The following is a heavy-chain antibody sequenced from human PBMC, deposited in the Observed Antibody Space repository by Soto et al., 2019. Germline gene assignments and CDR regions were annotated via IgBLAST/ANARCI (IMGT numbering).Heavy chain of an antibody. D-gene: IGHD3-3*01. Sequence: QVTLKESGPVLVKPTETLTLTCTVSGFSLSNARMGVSWIRQPPGKALEWLAHIFSNDEKSYSTSLKSRLTISKDTSVSQVVLTMTNMDPVDSATYYCARISDDFWIPYPSGAFDIWGQGTMVTVSS. V-gene: IGHV2-26*01. J-gene: IGHJ3*02. CDR1: GFSLSNARMG. CDR3: ARISDDFWIPYPSGAFDI. CDR2: IFSNDEK.